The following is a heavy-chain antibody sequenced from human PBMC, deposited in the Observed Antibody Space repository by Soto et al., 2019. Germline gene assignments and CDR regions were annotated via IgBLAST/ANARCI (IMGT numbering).Heavy chain of an antibody. CDR1: GYTFTSYA. J-gene: IGHJ6*02. CDR3: AVAGYSSSWYRDYYGMDA. D-gene: IGHD6-13*01. CDR2: INAGNGNT. V-gene: IGHV1-3*01. Sequence: ASVKVSCKASGYTFTSYAMHWVRQAPGQRLEWMGWINAGNGNTKYSQKFQGRVTITRDTSASTAYMELSSLRSEDTAVYYCAVAGYSSSWYRDYYGMDAWGQGTTVTVSS.